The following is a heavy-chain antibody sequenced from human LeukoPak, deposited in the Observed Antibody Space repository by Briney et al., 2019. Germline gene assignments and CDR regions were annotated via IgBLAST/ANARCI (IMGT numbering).Heavy chain of an antibody. CDR1: GGSLSSSSYY. J-gene: IGHJ4*02. CDR2: IYYSGST. D-gene: IGHD1-26*01. CDR3: ATLSGNYFNLDS. Sequence: SETLSLTCTVSGGSLSSSSYYWGWIRQPPGKGLEWIGSIYYSGSTYYNPYLNSRVTISVDTSKNQFSLDVNSVTAADTAVYYCATLSGNYFNLDSWGKGTLVTFSS. V-gene: IGHV4-39*01.